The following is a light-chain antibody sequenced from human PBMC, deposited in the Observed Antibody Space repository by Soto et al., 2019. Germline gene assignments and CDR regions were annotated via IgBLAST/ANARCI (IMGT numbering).Light chain of an antibody. V-gene: IGLV2-8*01. Sequence: QSALVQPPSASGSLGQSVTISCTGTGSDIGGYNFVSWYQQHPGKAPKLLIYEVNKRPSGVPDRFSASKSGNTASLTVSGLQAEDEADYYCSSYADSNNRYVFGTGTKLTVL. J-gene: IGLJ1*01. CDR3: SSYADSNNRYV. CDR1: GSDIGGYNF. CDR2: EVN.